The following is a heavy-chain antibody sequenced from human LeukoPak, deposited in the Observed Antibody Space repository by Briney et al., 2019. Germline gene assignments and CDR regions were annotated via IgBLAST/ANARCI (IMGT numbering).Heavy chain of an antibody. Sequence: GGSLRLSCAASGFTFSSYWMSWVRQAPGKGLEWVANMKRDGSEKNYVDSIKGRFTISRDNAANSLYLQMNSLRVEDTAVYYCARDGGIIRFGGQDVWGQGTTVIVS. V-gene: IGHV3-7*01. CDR3: ARDGGIIRFGGQDV. CDR1: GFTFSSYW. CDR2: MKRDGSEK. J-gene: IGHJ6*02. D-gene: IGHD3-16*01.